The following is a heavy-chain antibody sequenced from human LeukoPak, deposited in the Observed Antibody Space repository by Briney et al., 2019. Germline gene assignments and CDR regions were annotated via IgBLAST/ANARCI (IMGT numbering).Heavy chain of an antibody. CDR2: INTNTGNP. CDR1: GYTFTSYA. Sequence: ASVKVSCKASGYTFTSYAMNWVRQAPGQGLEWMGWINTNTGNPTYAQGFTGRFVFFLDTSVSTAYLQISSLKAEDTAVYYCARTTVTTEDRDYYYYMDVWGKGTTVTVSS. V-gene: IGHV7-4-1*02. CDR3: ARTTVTTEDRDYYYYMDV. J-gene: IGHJ6*03. D-gene: IGHD4-17*01.